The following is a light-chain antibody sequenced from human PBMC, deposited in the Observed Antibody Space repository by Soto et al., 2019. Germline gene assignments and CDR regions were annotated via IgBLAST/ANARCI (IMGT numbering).Light chain of an antibody. J-gene: IGKJ5*01. Sequence: ETVLTQSPATLSVSPGETATLSCTTSQGLNRNLAWYQQKLGQAPRVLIYGASTRAAGIPARFSGSGSGTDFTLTISSLEPEDFAVYYCQQRIRWPPTFGQGTRLEI. CDR3: QQRIRWPPT. V-gene: IGKV3-15*01. CDR1: QGLNRN. CDR2: GAS.